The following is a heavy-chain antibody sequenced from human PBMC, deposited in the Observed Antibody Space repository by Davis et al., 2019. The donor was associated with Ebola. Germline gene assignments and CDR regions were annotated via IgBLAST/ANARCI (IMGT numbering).Heavy chain of an antibody. V-gene: IGHV4-31*03. CDR3: ARDDSSAYAFDS. CDR2: IYHRGTT. Sequence: SETLSLTCTVSGGSISSDIYYWTWIRQHPGKGLEWIGYIYHRGTTYYNPSLKSRVTISVDTSKNQFSLKLNSVTAAGTAVYYCARDDSSAYAFDSWGQGTLVTVSS. CDR1: GGSISSDIYY. D-gene: IGHD3-22*01. J-gene: IGHJ4*02.